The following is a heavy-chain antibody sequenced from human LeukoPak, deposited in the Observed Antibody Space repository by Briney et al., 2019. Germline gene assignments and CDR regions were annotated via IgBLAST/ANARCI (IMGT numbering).Heavy chain of an antibody. Sequence: GGSLRLSCAASGFTFSSYEMNWVRQAPGKGLEWVSYIGGSGSTIYYADSVKGRFTISRDNAKNSLYLQMNRLRGEDTAVYYCARDYLVGGTDAFDIWDKGTMVTVSS. CDR1: GFTFSSYE. CDR3: ARDYLVGGTDAFDI. J-gene: IGHJ3*02. D-gene: IGHD1-1*01. CDR2: IGGSGSTI. V-gene: IGHV3-48*03.